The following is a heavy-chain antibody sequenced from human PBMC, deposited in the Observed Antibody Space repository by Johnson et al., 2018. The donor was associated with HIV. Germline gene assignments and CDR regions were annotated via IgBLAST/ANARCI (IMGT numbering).Heavy chain of an antibody. Sequence: VQVVESGGGLAKPAWSPRLSCAASQFTFSTYYMNCVRQAPGKGLEWVSGINWNGGTTGYAVSVKGRFTISSDNAKNPLYLQMNSLRAEDTAVYYCARARSIVVVPAAIGSYAFDIWGQGTVVTVSS. CDR2: INWNGGTT. CDR3: ARARSIVVVPAAIGSYAFDI. CDR1: QFTFSTYY. D-gene: IGHD2-2*01. V-gene: IGHV3-20*04. J-gene: IGHJ3*02.